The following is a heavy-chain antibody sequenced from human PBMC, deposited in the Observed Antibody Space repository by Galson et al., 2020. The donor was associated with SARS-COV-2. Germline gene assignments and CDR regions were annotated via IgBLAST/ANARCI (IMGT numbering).Heavy chain of an antibody. CDR2: IIPILGIA. CDR3: ARGHCSGGSCYFDY. J-gene: IGHJ4*02. D-gene: IGHD2-15*01. CDR1: GVTFSSYT. V-gene: IGHV1-69*02. Sequence: SVKVSCKASGVTFSSYTISWVRQAPGQGLEWMGRIIPILGIANYAQKFQGRVTITADKSTSTAYMELSSLRSEDTAVYYCARGHCSGGSCYFDYWGQGTLVTVSS.